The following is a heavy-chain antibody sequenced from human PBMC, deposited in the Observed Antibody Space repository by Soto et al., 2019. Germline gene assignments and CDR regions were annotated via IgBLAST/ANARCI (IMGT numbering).Heavy chain of an antibody. V-gene: IGHV4-59*08. D-gene: IGHD7-27*01. J-gene: IGHJ5*02. CDR2: IYYSGST. CDR1: GGCSSSYC. CDR3: ARHPRRWGNWFDP. Sequence: SETLSVTCSVAGGCSSSYCWSRIRKHQGRGLEWIGYIYYSGSTNYNPSLKSRVTISVDTSKNQFSLKLSSVTAADTAVYYCARHPRRWGNWFDPWGQGTLVTVSS.